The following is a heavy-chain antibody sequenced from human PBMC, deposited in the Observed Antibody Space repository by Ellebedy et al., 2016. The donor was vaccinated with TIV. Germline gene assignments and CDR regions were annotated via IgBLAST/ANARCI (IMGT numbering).Heavy chain of an antibody. D-gene: IGHD6-13*01. J-gene: IGHJ3*02. CDR2: IYYSGST. V-gene: IGHV4-59*08. CDR3: ARVVWQQPVSYAFDI. CDR1: GGSISSYY. Sequence: MPSETLSLTCTVSGGSISSYYWSWIRQPPGKGLEWIGYIYYSGSTNYNPSLKSRVTISVDTSKNQFSLKLSSVNAAVTAVYYCARVVWQQPVSYAFDIWGQGTMVTVSS.